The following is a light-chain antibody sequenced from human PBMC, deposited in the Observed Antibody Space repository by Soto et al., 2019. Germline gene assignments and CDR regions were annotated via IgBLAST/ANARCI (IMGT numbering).Light chain of an antibody. CDR2: SAS. CDR3: QQYNNAPPFT. CDR1: QGISNS. J-gene: IGKJ3*01. Sequence: DIQMTQSPCSLSASVGDRVTITCRASQGISNSLAWYQQKPGKVPKLLIYSASTLQSGVPSRFRGSGSGTDFTLTISSLQPQDVATYYCQQYNNAPPFTFGPGTKVEIK. V-gene: IGKV1-27*01.